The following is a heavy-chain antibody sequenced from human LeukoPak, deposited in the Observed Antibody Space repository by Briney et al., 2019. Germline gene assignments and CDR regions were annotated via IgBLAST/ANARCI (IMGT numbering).Heavy chain of an antibody. CDR1: GGSISSYY. Sequence: SETLSLTCTVSGGSISSYYWSWIRQPPGKGLEWIGYIYYSGSTNYNPSLTSRVTISVDTSKNQFSLKLSSVTAADTAVYYCARRPLTYYYDSSGYYNYFDYWGQGTLVTVSS. D-gene: IGHD3-22*01. J-gene: IGHJ4*02. CDR3: ARRPLTYYYDSSGYYNYFDY. V-gene: IGHV4-59*12. CDR2: IYYSGST.